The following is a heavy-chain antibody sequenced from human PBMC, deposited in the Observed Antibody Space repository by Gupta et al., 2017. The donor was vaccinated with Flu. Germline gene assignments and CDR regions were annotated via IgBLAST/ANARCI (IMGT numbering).Heavy chain of an antibody. CDR1: FTDYD. D-gene: IGHD1-1*01. Sequence: FTDYDRSWIRQAPGKGLEWISYISSSGGNINYADSVKGRFTISRDNAKNSLYLQINSLGAEDTAVYYCARTIYDRGNYFDSWGQGTVVTVSS. CDR2: ISSSGGNI. J-gene: IGHJ4*02. CDR3: ARTIYDRGNYFDS. V-gene: IGHV3-11*01.